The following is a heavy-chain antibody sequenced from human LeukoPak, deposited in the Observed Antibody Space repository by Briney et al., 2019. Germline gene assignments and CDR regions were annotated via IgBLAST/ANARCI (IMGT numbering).Heavy chain of an antibody. Sequence: ASVKVSCKASGYTFTGYYMHWVRQAPGQGLEWMGWINPNSGGTNYAQKFQGRVTMTRDTSISTDYMELSRLRSDDTAVYYCARNKWFGTGWFDPWGQGTLVTVSS. CDR2: INPNSGGT. CDR3: ARNKWFGTGWFDP. D-gene: IGHD3-10*01. CDR1: GYTFTGYY. J-gene: IGHJ5*02. V-gene: IGHV1-2*02.